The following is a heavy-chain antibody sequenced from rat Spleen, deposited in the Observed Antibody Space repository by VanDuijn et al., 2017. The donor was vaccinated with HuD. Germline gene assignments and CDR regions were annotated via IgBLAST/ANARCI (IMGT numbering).Heavy chain of an antibody. CDR1: GFTFSDYN. CDR3: SREGLYGNFFDY. J-gene: IGHJ2*01. CDR2: ISYDGSGT. Sequence: EVQLVESGGGLVQPGRSLKLSCAASGFTFSDYNMAWVRQGPKKGLEWVATISYDGSGTYYRDSVQGRFTISRDNAQNTLYLQMDSLRSEDSATYYCSREGLYGNFFDYCGQGVMVTVSS. D-gene: IGHD1-11*01. V-gene: IGHV5-7*01.